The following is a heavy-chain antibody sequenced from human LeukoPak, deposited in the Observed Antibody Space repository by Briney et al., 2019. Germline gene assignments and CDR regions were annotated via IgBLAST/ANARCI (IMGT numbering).Heavy chain of an antibody. CDR2: IGGSGGNR. CDR3: AKAPYFYSGMDV. V-gene: IGHV3-23*01. J-gene: IGHJ6*02. Sequence: GGSLRLSCAASGFTFSTYAMNWVRQAPGKGLEWVSSIGGSGGNRYYGGSVKGRFTVSRDNSKNTLHLQMNSLRVEDTAVYYCAKAPYFYSGMDVWGQGTTVTVSS. CDR1: GFTFSTYA.